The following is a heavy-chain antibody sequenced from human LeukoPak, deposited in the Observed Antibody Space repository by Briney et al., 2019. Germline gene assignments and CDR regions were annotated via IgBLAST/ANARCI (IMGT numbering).Heavy chain of an antibody. Sequence: GASVKVSCKASGYTFTSCGISWVRQAPGQGLEWMGWISAYNGNTNYAQKLQGRVTMTTDTPTSTAYMELRSMRSDDTAVYYCARDASGSYTHDYWGQGTLVTVSS. CDR3: ARDASGSYTHDY. D-gene: IGHD1-26*01. J-gene: IGHJ4*02. V-gene: IGHV1-18*01. CDR2: ISAYNGNT. CDR1: GYTFTSCG.